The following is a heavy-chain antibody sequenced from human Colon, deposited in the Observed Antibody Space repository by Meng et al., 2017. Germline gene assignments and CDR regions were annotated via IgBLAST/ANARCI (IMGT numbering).Heavy chain of an antibody. CDR2: TYYSSKWYN. CDR1: GDSVSSNSAA. V-gene: IGHV6-1*01. CDR3: ARDSSSSAYSPFDY. D-gene: IGHD3-22*01. J-gene: IGHJ4*02. Sequence: QVQRHQAGPEPVKPPQAISPACALAGDSVSSNSAAWNWIRQSPSRGLKWLGRTYYSSKWYNDYAVSVKSRITINPDTSKNQFSLQLNSVTPEDTAVYYCARDSSSSAYSPFDYWGQGTLVTVSS.